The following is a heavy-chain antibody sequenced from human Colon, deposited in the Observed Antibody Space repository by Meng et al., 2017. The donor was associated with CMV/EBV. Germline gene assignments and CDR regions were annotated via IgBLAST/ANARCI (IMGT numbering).Heavy chain of an antibody. V-gene: IGHV1-69*10. J-gene: IGHJ6*02. D-gene: IGHD3-3*01. CDR1: GGTFDNYA. CDR2: IIPILGIA. CDR3: ARDQGNDFWTHGMDV. Sequence: SVKVSCKASGGTFDNYAINWVRQAPGQGLEWMGGIIPILGIANYAQKFQGRVTITADKSTSTAYMELSSLRSEDTAVYYCARDQGNDFWTHGMDVWGQGTTVTVSS.